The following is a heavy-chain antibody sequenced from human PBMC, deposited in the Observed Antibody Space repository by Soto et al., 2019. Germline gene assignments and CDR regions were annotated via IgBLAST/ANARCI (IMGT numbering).Heavy chain of an antibody. CDR1: GFTFSSYA. J-gene: IGHJ5*02. CDR3: ATTQWLVTDDNWFDP. CDR2: ISGSGGST. Sequence: EVQLLESGGGLVQPGGSLRLSCAASGFTFSSYAMSWVRQAPGKGLEWVSAISGSGGSTYYADSVKGRFTISRDNSKNTLYMQMNSLRAEDTAVYYCATTQWLVTDDNWFDPWGQGTLVTVSS. D-gene: IGHD6-19*01. V-gene: IGHV3-23*01.